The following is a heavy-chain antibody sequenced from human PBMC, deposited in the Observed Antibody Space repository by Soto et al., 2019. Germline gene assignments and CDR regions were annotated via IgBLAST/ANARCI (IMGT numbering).Heavy chain of an antibody. CDR2: IIPIPGTA. V-gene: IGHV1-69*01. J-gene: IGHJ6*02. CDR3: ARSQGSSTSIETNYSYYDGMAV. Sequence: QVQLVQSGAEVKKPGSSVKVSCKASGGTFSSYAISWVRQAPGQGLEWMGGIIPIPGTANYAQKFQGRVTITADESTSTAYMELSSLRSEDTAVYYCARSQGSSTSIETNYSYYDGMAVWGPGNTVTVSS. D-gene: IGHD2-2*01. CDR1: GGTFSSYA.